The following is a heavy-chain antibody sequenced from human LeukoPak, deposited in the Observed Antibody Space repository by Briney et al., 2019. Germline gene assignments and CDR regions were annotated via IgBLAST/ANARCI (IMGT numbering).Heavy chain of an antibody. CDR3: ARVVVVVPAAIYYYYMDV. D-gene: IGHD2-2*01. V-gene: IGHV3-7*01. J-gene: IGHJ6*03. CDR1: GFTFSSYW. Sequence: GGPLRLSCAASGFTFSSYWMSWVRQAPGKGLEWVANIKQDGSEKYYVDSVKGRFTISRDNAKNSLYLQMNSLRAEDTAVYYCARVVVVVPAAIYYYYMDVWGKGTTVTVSS. CDR2: IKQDGSEK.